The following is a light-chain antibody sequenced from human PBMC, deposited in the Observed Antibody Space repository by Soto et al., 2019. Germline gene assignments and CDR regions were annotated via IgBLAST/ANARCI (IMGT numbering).Light chain of an antibody. Sequence: DIQMTQSPSTLSASVGDRGTITCRASQTIGSSMTWSQQKQGKAPNLLIYKASSLETGVLSRFSGSGSETEFTLTICSLQPDDCATYYCQQLNSYSRRFGQGTKVDIK. V-gene: IGKV1-5*03. CDR3: QQLNSYSRR. CDR1: QTIGSS. CDR2: KAS. J-gene: IGKJ1*01.